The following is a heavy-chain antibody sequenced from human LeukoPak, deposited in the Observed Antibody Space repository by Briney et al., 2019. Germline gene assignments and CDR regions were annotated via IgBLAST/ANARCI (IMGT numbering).Heavy chain of an antibody. J-gene: IGHJ6*03. D-gene: IGHD2-2*01. Sequence: PGRSLRLSCAASGFTFSSYSMNWVRQAPGKGLEWVSYISSSSSTIYYADSVKGRFTISRDNAKNSLYLQMNSLRAEDTAVYYCARAVDVPAAPHSNMDVWGKGTTVTVSS. CDR2: ISSSSSTI. CDR3: ARAVDVPAAPHSNMDV. V-gene: IGHV3-48*01. CDR1: GFTFSSYS.